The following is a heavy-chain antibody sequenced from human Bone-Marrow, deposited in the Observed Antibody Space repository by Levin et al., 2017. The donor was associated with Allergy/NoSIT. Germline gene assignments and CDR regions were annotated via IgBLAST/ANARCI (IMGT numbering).Heavy chain of an antibody. CDR2: ISGGGGST. Sequence: HGESLKISCAASGFSFSSYAMSWVRQAPGKGLEWVSAISGGGGSTYYADSVKGRFTISRDKSKNTLYLQMTSLRAEDTALYYCAKGFSFGGLIVLPDYWGQGTLVTVSS. CDR3: AKGFSFGGLIVLPDY. CDR1: GFSFSSYA. J-gene: IGHJ4*02. V-gene: IGHV3-23*01. D-gene: IGHD3-16*02.